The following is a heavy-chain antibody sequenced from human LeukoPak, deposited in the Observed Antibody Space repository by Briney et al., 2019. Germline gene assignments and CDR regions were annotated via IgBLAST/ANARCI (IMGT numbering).Heavy chain of an antibody. CDR1: GYTFTGYY. CDR2: INPNSGGT. V-gene: IGHV1-2*02. D-gene: IGHD6-19*01. Sequence: ASEKVSCKASGYTFTGYYMHWVRQAPGQGLEWMGWINPNSGGTNYAQKFQGRVTMTRDTSISTAYMELSRLRSDDTAVYYCARERAGVATYYFDYWGQGTLVTVSS. CDR3: ARERAGVATYYFDY. J-gene: IGHJ4*02.